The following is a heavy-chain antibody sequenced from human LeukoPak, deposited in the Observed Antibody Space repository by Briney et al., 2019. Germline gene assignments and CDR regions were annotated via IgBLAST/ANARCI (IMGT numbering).Heavy chain of an antibody. V-gene: IGHV4-59*08. CDR1: GGSVSSYY. D-gene: IGHD2-21*02. J-gene: IGHJ6*02. CDR3: ARVYCGGDCHSYYYYYAMDV. CDR2: IHYSGNT. Sequence: SETLSLTCTFSGGSVSSYYWSWIRQSPGKGLEWMGYIHYSGNTHYNPSRKSRVSTSIDPSKNHFSLKLSSVTAADTAVYYCARVYCGGDCHSYYYYYAMDVWGQGTTVTVSS.